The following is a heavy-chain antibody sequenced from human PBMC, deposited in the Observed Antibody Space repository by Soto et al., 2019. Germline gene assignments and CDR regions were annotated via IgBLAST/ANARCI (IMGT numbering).Heavy chain of an antibody. J-gene: IGHJ6*02. CDR2: IYFSGSI. Sequence: SETLSLTCTVSGGSISSADYYWSWIRQPPGKGLEWIGYIYFSGSIFYNPSLKSRLTISMDTSKNQFSLKLTSMTAADTAVYYCAGVAPRTLTFPFYGMDVWGQGTTVTVSS. CDR3: AGVAPRTLTFPFYGMDV. V-gene: IGHV4-30-4*01. D-gene: IGHD3-16*01. CDR1: GGSISSADYY.